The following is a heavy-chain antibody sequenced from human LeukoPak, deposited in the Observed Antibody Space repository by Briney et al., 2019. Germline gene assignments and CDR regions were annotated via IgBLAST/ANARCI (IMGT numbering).Heavy chain of an antibody. J-gene: IGHJ4*02. CDR2: INHSGST. Sequence: SETLSLTCAVYGGSFSGYYWSWIRQPPGKRLEWIGEINHSGSTNYNPSLKSRVTISVDTSKNQFSLKLSSVTAADTALYYCAKHYMGSSYNHGLDCWGQGTLVTVSS. CDR3: AKHYMGSSYNHGLDC. D-gene: IGHD3-10*01. V-gene: IGHV4-34*01. CDR1: GGSFSGYY.